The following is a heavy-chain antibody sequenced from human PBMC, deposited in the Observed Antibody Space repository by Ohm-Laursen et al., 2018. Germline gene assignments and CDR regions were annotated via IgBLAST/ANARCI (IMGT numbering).Heavy chain of an antibody. D-gene: IGHD2-21*02. CDR3: AGAITGVTVIGVAYFQH. CDR2: ISGGVNI. V-gene: IGHV3-66*01. J-gene: IGHJ1*01. CDR1: EFTVSSNY. Sequence: GSLRLSCTASEFTVSSNYMAWVRQAPGKGLEWVSIISGGVNIYYADSVKGRFTISSDNSKNILYLQMNSLRAEDTAVYYCAGAITGVTVIGVAYFQHWGQGTLVTVSS.